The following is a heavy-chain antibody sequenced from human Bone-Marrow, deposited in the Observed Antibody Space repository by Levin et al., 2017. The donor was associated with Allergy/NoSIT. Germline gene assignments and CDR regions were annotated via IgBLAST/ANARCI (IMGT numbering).Heavy chain of an antibody. D-gene: IGHD3-9*01. Sequence: ASVKVSCETSGNSMSDYGITWVRQAPGQGLEWMGWISVRSGNTNYAQKFQGRVTMTSETTTNTVYLDLRSLKSDDTAVYYCARMGGFGYYNFDPWGQGTLVTVSS. CDR3: ARMGGFGYYNFDP. J-gene: IGHJ5*02. V-gene: IGHV1-18*01. CDR2: ISVRSGNT. CDR1: GNSMSDYG.